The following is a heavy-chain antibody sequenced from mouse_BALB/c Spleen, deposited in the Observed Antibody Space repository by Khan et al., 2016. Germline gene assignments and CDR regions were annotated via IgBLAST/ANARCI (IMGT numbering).Heavy chain of an antibody. CDR2: ISHSGST. CDR1: GYSITSDYA. CDR3: ARGDYGSSYWFAY. Sequence: EVQLQESGPGLVKPSQSLSLTCTVTGYSITSDYAWNWIRQFPGNKLEWMGYISHSGSTSYNPSLKSRISITRDTSKNQFFLQLNSVTTEDTATYYCARGDYGSSYWFAYWGQGTLVTVSA. J-gene: IGHJ3*01. V-gene: IGHV3-2*02. D-gene: IGHD1-1*01.